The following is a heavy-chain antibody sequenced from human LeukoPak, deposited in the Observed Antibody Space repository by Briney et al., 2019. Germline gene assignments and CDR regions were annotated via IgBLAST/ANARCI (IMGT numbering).Heavy chain of an antibody. CDR2: IRYDGSNR. CDR3: AKDSAAPISITMVRGRWYFDY. Sequence: GVSLRLSCGASGFTFSNYGMLWVRQAPGKGLDWVAFIRYDGSNRYYADSVKGRFTISRDNSKNTLYLQIHSLRAEDTAVYYCAKDSAAPISITMVRGRWYFDYWGQGTLVTVSS. D-gene: IGHD3-10*01. CDR1: GFTFSNYG. J-gene: IGHJ4*02. V-gene: IGHV3-30*02.